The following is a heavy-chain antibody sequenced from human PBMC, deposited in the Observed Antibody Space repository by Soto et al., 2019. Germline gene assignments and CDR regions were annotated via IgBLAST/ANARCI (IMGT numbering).Heavy chain of an antibody. Sequence: EPSVKVSCKASGYSFTDYHIHWVRQAPGQGLEWLGRINPKSGGTSTAQKFQGWVTMTTDTSISTASMELTRLTSDDTAIYYCATGDSTDCSQGVCPFCYNHDMHVCCQGTPVTVS. CDR3: ATGDSTDCSQGVCPFCYNHDMHV. CDR1: GYSFTDYH. V-gene: IGHV1-2*04. CDR2: INPKSGGT. J-gene: IGHJ6*02. D-gene: IGHD2-21*01.